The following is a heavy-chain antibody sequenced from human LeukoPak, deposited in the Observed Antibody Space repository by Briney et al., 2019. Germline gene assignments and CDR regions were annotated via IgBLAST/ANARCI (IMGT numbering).Heavy chain of an antibody. CDR3: ARGPTGYCSSTSCYYYGMDV. V-gene: IGHV4-34*01. J-gene: IGHJ6*04. D-gene: IGHD2-2*01. Sequence: SETLSLTCAVYGGSSRGYYWSWIRQPPGKGLEWIGEINHSGSTNYNPSLKSRVTISVDTSKNQFSLKLSSVTAADTAVYYCARGPTGYCSSTSCYYYGMDVWGKGTTVTVSS. CDR2: INHSGST. CDR1: GGSSRGYY.